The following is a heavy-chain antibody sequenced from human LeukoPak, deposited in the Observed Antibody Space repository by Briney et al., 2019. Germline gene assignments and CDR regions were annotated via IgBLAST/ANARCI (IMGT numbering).Heavy chain of an antibody. V-gene: IGHV1-18*01. CDR3: AGGPARKILTGYYKLFDY. Sequence: GASVKVSCKASGYTFTSYGISWVRQAPGQGLEWMGWISAYNGNTNYAQKLQGRVTITTDTATSTVYLELKSLRSDDTAVYYCAGGPARKILTGYYKLFDYWGQGTLVTVSS. J-gene: IGHJ4*02. D-gene: IGHD3-9*01. CDR2: ISAYNGNT. CDR1: GYTFTSYG.